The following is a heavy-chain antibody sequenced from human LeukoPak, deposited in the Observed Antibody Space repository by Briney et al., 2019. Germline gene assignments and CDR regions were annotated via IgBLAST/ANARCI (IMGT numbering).Heavy chain of an antibody. D-gene: IGHD1-26*01. J-gene: IGHJ4*02. CDR2: MYYSGNT. V-gene: IGHV4-59*01. CDR1: GGSLSGYY. Sequence: PSETLSLTCTVSGGSLSGYYWSWIRQPPGKGLEWIGYMYYSGNTNYNPSLKSRVTISVDTSKNQFSLKLTSVTAADTAMYYCTRGMGMSDYWGQGTLVTVSP. CDR3: TRGMGMSDY.